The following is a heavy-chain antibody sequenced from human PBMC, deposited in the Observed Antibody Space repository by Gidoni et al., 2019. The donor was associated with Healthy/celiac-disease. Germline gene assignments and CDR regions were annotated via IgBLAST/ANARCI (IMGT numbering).Heavy chain of an antibody. V-gene: IGHV4-59*08. Sequence: QVQLQESGPGLVQPSETLSLTCTVSGGSSSSYYWSTNYHPALKSRVTRSVDPSKNQFSLKLSSVTAPDTAVYYCARHESPGQDQVFHFDYWGQGTLVTVSS. CDR2: SYYWST. CDR1: G. CDR3: ARHESPGQDQVFHFDY. J-gene: IGHJ4*02.